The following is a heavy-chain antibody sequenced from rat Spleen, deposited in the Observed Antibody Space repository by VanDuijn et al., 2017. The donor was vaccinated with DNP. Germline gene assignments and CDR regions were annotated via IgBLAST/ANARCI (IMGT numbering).Heavy chain of an antibody. J-gene: IGHJ3*01. CDR1: GFTFNNYW. V-gene: IGHV5-31*01. CDR2: ITNTGDST. D-gene: IGHD1-2*01. CDR3: ARSDSYGFPY. Sequence: EVQLVESGGGLVQPGRSLKLSCVASGFTFNNYWLTWIRQAPGKGLEWVASITNTGDSTYYSDSVKGRFTISRVNAKSTLYLQMDSLRSEDTATYYCARSDSYGFPYWGQGTLVTVSS.